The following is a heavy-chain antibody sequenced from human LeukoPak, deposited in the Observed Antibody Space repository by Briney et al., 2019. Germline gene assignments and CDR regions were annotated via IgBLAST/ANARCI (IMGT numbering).Heavy chain of an antibody. CDR2: ISGSGGST. J-gene: IGHJ6*03. V-gene: IGHV3-23*01. CDR3: AKIGDYYYYYMDV. CDR1: GFTFSGYA. Sequence: PGGSLRLSCAASGFTFSGYAMSWVRQAPGKGLEWVSAISGSGGSTYYADSVKGRFTISRDNSKNTLYLQMNSLRAEDTAVYYCAKIGDYYYYYMDVWGKGTTVTVSS. D-gene: IGHD4-17*01.